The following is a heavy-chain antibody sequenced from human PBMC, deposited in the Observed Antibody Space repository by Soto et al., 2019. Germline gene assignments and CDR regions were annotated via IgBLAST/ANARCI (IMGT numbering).Heavy chain of an antibody. CDR1: GGTFSSYA. J-gene: IGHJ5*02. V-gene: IGHV1-69*12. CDR2: IIPIFGTA. Sequence: QVQLVQSGAEVKKPGSSVKVSCKASGGTFSSYAISWVRQAPGQGLEWMGGIIPIFGTANYAQKFQGRVTITADESTSTAYMELSSLRSEDTAVYYCARDGGNLDDYGLPPASGPREYWFDPWGQGTLVTVSS. D-gene: IGHD4-17*01. CDR3: ARDGGNLDDYGLPPASGPREYWFDP.